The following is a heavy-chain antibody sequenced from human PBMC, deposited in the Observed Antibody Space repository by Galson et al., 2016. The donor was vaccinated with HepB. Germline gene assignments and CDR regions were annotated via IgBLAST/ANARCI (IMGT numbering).Heavy chain of an antibody. Sequence: PALVKPTQTLTLTRTFSGFSLTTTAAGVGWFRQPPGKALEWLALIYWNDDNHYSPSLRSRLTLTKDTSKNHVVLTMTNMDPVDTATYYCAHGSGWLFDYWGQGTLVTVSS. V-gene: IGHV2-5*01. CDR1: GFSLTTTAAG. CDR3: AHGSGWLFDY. CDR2: IYWNDDN. J-gene: IGHJ4*02. D-gene: IGHD6-19*01.